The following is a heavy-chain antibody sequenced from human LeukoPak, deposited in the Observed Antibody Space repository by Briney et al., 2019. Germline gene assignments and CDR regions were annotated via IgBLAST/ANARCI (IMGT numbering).Heavy chain of an antibody. CDR2: IRYDGSDK. V-gene: IGHV3-30*02. CDR1: GFTFSSYG. CDR3: AKDLVVVSSGSDAFDI. J-gene: IGHJ3*02. D-gene: IGHD3-22*01. Sequence: GGSLRLSCAASGFTFSSYGMHWVRQAPGKGLEWVAFIRYDGSDKYYADSVKGRFTISRDNSKNTLYLQMNSLRAEDTAVYYCAKDLVVVSSGSDAFDIWGQGTMVTVSS.